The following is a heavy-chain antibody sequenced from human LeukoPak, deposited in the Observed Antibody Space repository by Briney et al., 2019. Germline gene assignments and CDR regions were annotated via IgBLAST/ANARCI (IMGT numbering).Heavy chain of an antibody. CDR3: ARSGRGTYYYFDL. V-gene: IGHV1-18*01. CDR1: GYTFTSYG. D-gene: IGHD1-26*01. Sequence: ASVKVSCKASGYTFTSYGLTWVRQAPGQGLEWMGWISAYNGHTKYPQKLQGRVTMTTDTSTSTAYMELRSLRSDDTAVYYCARSGRGTYYYFDLWGQGTLVTVSS. J-gene: IGHJ4*02. CDR2: ISAYNGHT.